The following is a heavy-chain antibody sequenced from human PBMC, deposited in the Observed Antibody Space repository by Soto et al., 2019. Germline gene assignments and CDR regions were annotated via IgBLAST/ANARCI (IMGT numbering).Heavy chain of an antibody. D-gene: IGHD6-6*01. J-gene: IGHJ6*02. CDR2: IYYSGIT. CDR3: ARQGSSSIYYYGMDV. V-gene: IGHV4-31*03. Sequence: SETLSLTCTVSGASISSGGHYWTWIRQHPGKGLEWIGYIYYSGITYYNPSLKSRVTISVDTSKNQFSLNLSSVTAADTAVYYCARQGSSSIYYYGMDVWGQGTTVTVSS. CDR1: GASISSGGHY.